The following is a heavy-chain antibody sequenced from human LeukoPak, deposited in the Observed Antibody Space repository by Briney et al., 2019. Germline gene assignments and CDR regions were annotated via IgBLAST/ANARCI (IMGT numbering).Heavy chain of an antibody. V-gene: IGHV3-23*01. Sequence: GGSLRLSCAASGFTFSSYAMSWVRQAPGKGLEWLSAISGSGGGTYYADSVKGRFTISTDNAKNSLYLQMNSLRAEDTAVYYCASGTKTYYYDSSGFDYWGQGTLVTVSS. J-gene: IGHJ4*02. CDR2: ISGSGGGT. D-gene: IGHD3-22*01. CDR3: ASGTKTYYYDSSGFDY. CDR1: GFTFSSYA.